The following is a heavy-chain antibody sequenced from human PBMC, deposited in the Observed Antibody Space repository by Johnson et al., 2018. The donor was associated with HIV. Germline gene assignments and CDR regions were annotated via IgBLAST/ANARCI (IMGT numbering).Heavy chain of an antibody. V-gene: IGHV3-30*14. CDR2: ISYDGSNK. D-gene: IGHD3-10*01. Sequence: QMQLVESGGGVVQPGRSLRLSCAASGFTFSSYAMHWVRQAPGKGLEWVAVISYDGSNKYYADSVKGRFTISRDNSKNTLYLQMGSLRAEDMAVYYCAGSESKGTFDAWGQGTMVTVSS. CDR3: AGSESKGTFDA. J-gene: IGHJ3*01. CDR1: GFTFSSYA.